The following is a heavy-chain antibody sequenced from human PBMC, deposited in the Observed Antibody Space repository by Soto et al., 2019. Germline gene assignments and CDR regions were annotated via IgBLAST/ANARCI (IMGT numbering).Heavy chain of an antibody. CDR1: GFTFSSYG. CDR3: ARETILRGSYYNWFDP. D-gene: IGHD3-3*01. CDR2: IGYDGSNK. J-gene: IGHJ5*02. Sequence: QVQLVESGGGVVQPGRSLRLSCAASGFTFSSYGMHWVRQAPGKGLEWVAVIGYDGSNKYYADSVKGRFTISRDNSKNTLYLQMNSLRAEDTAVYYCARETILRGSYYNWFDPWGQGTLVTVSS. V-gene: IGHV3-33*01.